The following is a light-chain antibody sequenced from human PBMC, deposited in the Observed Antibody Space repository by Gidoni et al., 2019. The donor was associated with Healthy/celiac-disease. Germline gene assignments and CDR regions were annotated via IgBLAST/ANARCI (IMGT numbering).Light chain of an antibody. CDR3: QQRSNWPLGT. V-gene: IGKV3-11*01. Sequence: EIVLTQSPATLSLSPGERATLSCRANQRVSSYLAWYQQKPGQAPRLLIYDASNRATGIPARFSGSGSGTDFTLTISSLEPEDFAVYYCQQRSNWPLGTFXQXTKLEIK. CDR1: QRVSSY. CDR2: DAS. J-gene: IGKJ2*02.